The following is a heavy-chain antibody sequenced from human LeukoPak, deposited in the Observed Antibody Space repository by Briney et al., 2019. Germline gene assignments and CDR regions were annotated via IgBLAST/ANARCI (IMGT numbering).Heavy chain of an antibody. CDR1: GGSISSYY. D-gene: IGHD3-3*01. Sequence: EPSETLSLTCTVSGGSISSYYWSWIRQPPGKGLEWIGYIYYSGSTNYNPSLKSRVTISVDTSKNQFSLKLSSVTAADTAVYYCARTQGYDFWSGYDDAFDIWGQGTMVTVSS. J-gene: IGHJ3*02. CDR2: IYYSGST. CDR3: ARTQGYDFWSGYDDAFDI. V-gene: IGHV4-59*01.